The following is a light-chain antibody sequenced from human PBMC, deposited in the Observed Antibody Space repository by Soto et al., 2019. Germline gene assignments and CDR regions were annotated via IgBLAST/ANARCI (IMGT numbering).Light chain of an antibody. CDR1: QTISSW. Sequence: DIQMTQSPSTLSGSVGDRVTITCRASQTISSWLAWYQQKPGKAPKLLIYKASTLKSGVPSRFSGSGSGTAFTLTISSLQPDDFATYYCLQNSSYQLTLGGGTKVDSK. CDR2: KAS. V-gene: IGKV1-5*03. CDR3: LQNSSYQLT. J-gene: IGKJ4*01.